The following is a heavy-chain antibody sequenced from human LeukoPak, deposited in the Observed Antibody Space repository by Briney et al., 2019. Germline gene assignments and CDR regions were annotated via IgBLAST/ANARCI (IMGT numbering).Heavy chain of an antibody. CDR2: ISSSGSTI. CDR3: ATTARVGQN. J-gene: IGHJ4*02. D-gene: IGHD3/OR15-3a*01. V-gene: IGHV3-11*01. Sequence: PGGSLRLSCAASGFTFSDYYMSWIRQAPGKGLEWVSYISSSGSTIYYADSVKGRFTVSRDNAKNSLFLQMDSLRADDTAVYYCATTARVGQNWGQGTLVTVSS. CDR1: GFTFSDYY.